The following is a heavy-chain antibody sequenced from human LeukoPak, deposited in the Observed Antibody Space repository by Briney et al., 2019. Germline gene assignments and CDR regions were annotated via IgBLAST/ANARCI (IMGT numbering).Heavy chain of an antibody. D-gene: IGHD2-8*01. J-gene: IGHJ6*03. CDR1: GFTFSSYG. V-gene: IGHV3-30*02. CDR3: AKDRCSNGIGCYYYYMEV. Sequence: GGSLRLSCAASGFTFSSYGMSWVRQAPGKGLEWVAYIQYDRTNEQYAHSVKGRFRISRDNSNNILYLQMNSLRTEDTAVYYCAKDRCSNGIGCYYYYMEVWGKGTTVTISS. CDR2: IQYDRTNE.